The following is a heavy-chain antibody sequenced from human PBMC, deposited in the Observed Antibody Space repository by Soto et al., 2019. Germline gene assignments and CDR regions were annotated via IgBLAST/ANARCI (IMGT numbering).Heavy chain of an antibody. CDR3: ARVVGRCLQFDY. V-gene: IGHV3-33*01. J-gene: IGHJ4*02. CDR1: GFTFSSYG. CDR2: IWYDGSNK. Sequence: QVQLVESGGGVVQPGRSLRLSCAASGFTFSSYGMHWVRQAPGKGLEWVAVIWYDGSNKYYADSVKGRFTISRDNSKNTLYLQMNSLRAEDTAVYYCARVVGRCLQFDYWGQGTLVTVSS. D-gene: IGHD4-4*01.